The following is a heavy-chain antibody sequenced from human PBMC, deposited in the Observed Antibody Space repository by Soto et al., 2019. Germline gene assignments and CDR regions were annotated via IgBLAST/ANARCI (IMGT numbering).Heavy chain of an antibody. CDR2: IYPGDSDT. D-gene: IGHD6-13*01. V-gene: IGHV5-51*01. CDR1: GYSSTSYC. CDR3: ARQNIAAAGTGNY. Sequence: GESLKLSCKGSGYSSTSYCMGCVRQMPGKGLEWMGIIYPGDSDTRYSPSFQGQVTISADKSISTAYLQWSSLKASDTAMYYCARQNIAAAGTGNYWGQGTLVTVSS. J-gene: IGHJ4*02.